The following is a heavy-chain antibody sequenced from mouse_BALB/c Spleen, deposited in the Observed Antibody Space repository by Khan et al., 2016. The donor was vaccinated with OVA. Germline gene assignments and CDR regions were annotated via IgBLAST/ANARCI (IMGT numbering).Heavy chain of an antibody. Sequence: EVQLQESGPGLVKPSQSLSLTCTVTGYSITSDYAWNWIRQLPGNKLEWMGYISYSGSTTYNPSLKSRISITPDTSKNKVFLQLNSVTTEDTATYYCSSGLGRNDAIDYWGQGTSVTVSS. CDR2: ISYSGST. CDR3: SSGLGRNDAIDY. D-gene: IGHD4-1*01. V-gene: IGHV3-2*02. CDR1: GYSITSDYA. J-gene: IGHJ4*01.